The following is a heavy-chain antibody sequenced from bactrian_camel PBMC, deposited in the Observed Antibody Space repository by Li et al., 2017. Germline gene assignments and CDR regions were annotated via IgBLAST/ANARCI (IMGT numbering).Heavy chain of an antibody. CDR1: GSTRSTVS. J-gene: IGHJ4*01. CDR2: ISANGGTT. Sequence: VQLVESGGGSVQAGGSLRLSCAASGSTRSTVSMAWFRQAPGKEREGVAAISANGGTTWYADSVKGRFTSSRDNVKNTVYLQMDNLEPEDTAMYYCATVQFTACPVRWQNWYPYNYWGQGTQVTVS. V-gene: IGHV3-3*01. D-gene: IGHD7*01. CDR3: ATVQFTACPVRWQNWYPYNY.